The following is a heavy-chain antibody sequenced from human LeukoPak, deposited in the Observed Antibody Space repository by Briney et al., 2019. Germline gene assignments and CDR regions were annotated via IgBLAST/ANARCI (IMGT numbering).Heavy chain of an antibody. CDR3: ARVNTIFGVDIVSLGAEFEF. CDR1: GLTFSTYA. D-gene: IGHD3-3*02. J-gene: IGHJ4*02. V-gene: IGHV3-30*03. Sequence: GGPLRLSCGASGLTFSTYAMHWVRQAPGKGLECVSVISYDGTTKDYADSVKGRFTISRDNSNDTLYLQMNSLRPEDTALYYCARVNTIFGVDIVSLGAEFEFWGQGTLVTVSS. CDR2: ISYDGTTK.